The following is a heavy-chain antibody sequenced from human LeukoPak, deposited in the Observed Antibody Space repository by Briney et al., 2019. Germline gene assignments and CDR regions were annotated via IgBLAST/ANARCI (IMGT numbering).Heavy chain of an antibody. CDR3: ARGVDTAIISYFDY. J-gene: IGHJ4*02. D-gene: IGHD5-18*01. V-gene: IGHV4-31*03. Sequence: SETLSLTCTVSGGSISSGGYYWSWIRQHPGKGLEGIGYIYYSGSTYYNPSLKSRVTISVDTSKNQFSLKLSSVTAADTAVYYCARGVDTAIISYFDYWGQGTLVTVSS. CDR2: IYYSGST. CDR1: GGSISSGGYY.